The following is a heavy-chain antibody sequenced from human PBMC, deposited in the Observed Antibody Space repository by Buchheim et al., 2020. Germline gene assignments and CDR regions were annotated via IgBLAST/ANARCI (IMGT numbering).Heavy chain of an antibody. CDR2: INHSGST. D-gene: IGHD3-16*01. V-gene: IGHV4-34*01. CDR1: GGSFSGYY. CDR3: ARGRWAGDDAFDI. Sequence: QVQLQQWGAGLLKPSETLSLTCAVYGGSFSGYYWSWIRQPPGKGLEWIGEINHSGSTNYNPSLKSRVTISVDTSKNQFSLKLSSVTAADTAVYFCARGRWAGDDAFDIWGQGT. J-gene: IGHJ3*02.